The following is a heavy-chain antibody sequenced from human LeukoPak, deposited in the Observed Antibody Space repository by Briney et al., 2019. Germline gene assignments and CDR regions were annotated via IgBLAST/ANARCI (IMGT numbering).Heavy chain of an antibody. V-gene: IGHV4-30-4*08. CDR2: IYYSGST. CDR3: ARGSPDYYDSSGYSDY. Sequence: SETLSLTCAVYGGSFSGYYWSWIRQPPGKGLEWIGYIYYSGSTYYSPSLKSRVTISVDTSKNQFSLKLSSVTAADTAVYYCARGSPDYYDSSGYSDYWGQGTLVTVSS. D-gene: IGHD3-22*01. CDR1: GGSFSGYY. J-gene: IGHJ4*02.